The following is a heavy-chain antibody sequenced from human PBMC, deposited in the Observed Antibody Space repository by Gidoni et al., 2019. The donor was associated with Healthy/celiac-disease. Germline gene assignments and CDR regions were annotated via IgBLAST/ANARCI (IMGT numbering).Heavy chain of an antibody. J-gene: IGHJ4*02. CDR1: GGSFSSYA. Sequence: QVQLVQSGAEVKKPGSAVKVSCKASGGSFSSYAISWGRQAPGQGLEWMGGVLPIFGTANYAQKFQGRITITADEPTSTAYMELSSLRSDDTAVYYCARVGNSNYPYYFDYWGQVTLVTVSS. CDR3: ARVGNSNYPYYFDY. CDR2: VLPIFGTA. V-gene: IGHV1-69*01. D-gene: IGHD4-4*01.